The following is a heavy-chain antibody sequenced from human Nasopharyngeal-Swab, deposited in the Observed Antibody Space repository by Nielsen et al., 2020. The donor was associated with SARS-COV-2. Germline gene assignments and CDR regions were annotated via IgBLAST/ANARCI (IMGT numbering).Heavy chain of an antibody. CDR1: GFSITSYG. Sequence: GGSLRLSCAASGFSITSYGMQWVRQAPGKGLEWVALISHDGNMNYYADSVKGRFTISRDISKNTVYLQMNSLSVEDTAVYYCARDPSSVAGPFDYWGQGTLVTVSS. D-gene: IGHD6-19*01. CDR3: ARDPSSVAGPFDY. J-gene: IGHJ4*02. CDR2: ISHDGNMN. V-gene: IGHV3-30*03.